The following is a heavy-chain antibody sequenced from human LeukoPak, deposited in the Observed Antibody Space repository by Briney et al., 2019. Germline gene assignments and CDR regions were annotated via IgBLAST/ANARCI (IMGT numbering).Heavy chain of an antibody. CDR2: ISYDGSNK. V-gene: IGHV3-30*18. D-gene: IGHD6-19*01. J-gene: IGHJ5*02. CDR1: GFTFSSYG. Sequence: GGSLRLSCAASGFTFSSYGMHWVRQAPGKGLEWVAVISYDGSNKYYADSVKGRFTISRDNSKNTLYLQMNSLRAEDTAVYYCAKDDEQYSRGCLDPWGQGTLVTVSS. CDR3: AKDDEQYSRGCLDP.